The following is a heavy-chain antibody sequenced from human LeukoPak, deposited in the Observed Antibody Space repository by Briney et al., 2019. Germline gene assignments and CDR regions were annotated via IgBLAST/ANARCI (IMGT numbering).Heavy chain of an antibody. CDR2: IYYSGST. Sequence: PSETLSLTCTVSAGSISSSSSYWGWIRQPPGKGLEWIGRIYYSGSTYYDPSLKSRDTISVDTAKNQFSLKLSSVTAADTAVYYCARAAAGTIDYYYYYGMDVWGQGTTVTVSS. V-gene: IGHV4-39*01. CDR1: AGSISSSSSY. J-gene: IGHJ6*02. D-gene: IGHD6-13*01. CDR3: ARAAAGTIDYYYYYGMDV.